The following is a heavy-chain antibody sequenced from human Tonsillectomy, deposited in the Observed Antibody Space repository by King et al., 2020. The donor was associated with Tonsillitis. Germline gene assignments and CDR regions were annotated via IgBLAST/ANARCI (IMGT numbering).Heavy chain of an antibody. CDR1: GFTFSTYS. D-gene: IGHD4-17*01. V-gene: IGHV3-48*04. CDR3: ARDIYGAPSYPSAVYYGVDA. J-gene: IGHJ6*01. Sequence: VQLVESGGGLVQPGGSLRLSCEASGFTFSTYSMNWVRQAPGKGLEWVSYISSSSSTIYYADSVKGRFTIARDNAKNSLYLQMNSLGAVDTAVYICARDIYGAPSYPSAVYYGVDAWGQGGPVTVSA. CDR2: ISSSSSTI.